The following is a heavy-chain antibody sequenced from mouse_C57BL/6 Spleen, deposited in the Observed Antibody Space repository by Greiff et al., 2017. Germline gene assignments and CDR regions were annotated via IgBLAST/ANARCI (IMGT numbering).Heavy chain of an antibody. CDR2: ISGGGGNT. D-gene: IGHD3-2*02. CDR3: ARHEGSGYYFDY. J-gene: IGHJ2*01. CDR1: GFTFSSYT. Sequence: EVQGVESGGGLVKPGGSLKLSCAASGFTFSSYTMSWVRQTPEKRLEWVATISGGGGNTYYPDSVKGRFTISRDNAKNTLYLQMSSLRSEDTALYYCARHEGSGYYFDYWGQGTTLTVSS. V-gene: IGHV5-9*01.